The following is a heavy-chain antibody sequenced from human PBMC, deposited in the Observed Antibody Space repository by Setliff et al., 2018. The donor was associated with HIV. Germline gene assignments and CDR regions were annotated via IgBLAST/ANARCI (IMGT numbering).Heavy chain of an antibody. CDR3: ARLRVSSSSQTFDR. Sequence: PSETLSLTCTVSGGSISNQYWSWIRQPQGKGLEWIGYIYYSGTTHYNPSLKSRVAMSVDTSKNQFSLDLTSVTPADTAVYYCARLRVSSSSQTFDRWGQGRLVTVSS. CDR2: IYYSGTT. CDR1: GGSISNQY. J-gene: IGHJ4*02. V-gene: IGHV4-59*11. D-gene: IGHD6-6*01.